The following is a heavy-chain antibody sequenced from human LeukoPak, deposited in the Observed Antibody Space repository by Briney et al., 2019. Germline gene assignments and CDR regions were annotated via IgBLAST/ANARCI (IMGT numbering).Heavy chain of an antibody. CDR3: TTDSYYYPIIDY. D-gene: IGHD3-22*01. V-gene: IGHV3-15*01. CDR2: IKSKTDGGAT. Sequence: PGGSLRLSCAASGFTFSNAWMSWVRQAPGKGLEWVGRIKSKTDGGATDYAAPVKGRFTISRDDSKNTLYLQMNSQKTEDTAVYYCTTDSYYYPIIDYWGQGTLVTVSS. CDR1: GFTFSNAW. J-gene: IGHJ4*02.